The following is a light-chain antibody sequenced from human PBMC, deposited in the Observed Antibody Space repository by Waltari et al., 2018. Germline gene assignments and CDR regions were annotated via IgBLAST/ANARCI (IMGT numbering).Light chain of an antibody. CDR3: SSYAGSSKGV. CDR2: AVS. J-gene: IGLJ2*01. Sequence: QSALTQPASVSGSPGQSITISCTGTSSDVGNYKRVSWYQQHPGKAPKLMIYAVSQRPSGVSERFSGSKSGEMASLTISGLQPEDEAEDFCSSYAGSSKGVFGGGTKLTVL. CDR1: SSDVGNYKR. V-gene: IGLV2-23*02.